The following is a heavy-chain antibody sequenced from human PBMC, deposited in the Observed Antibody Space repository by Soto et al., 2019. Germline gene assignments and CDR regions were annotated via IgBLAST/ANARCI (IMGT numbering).Heavy chain of an antibody. D-gene: IGHD2-2*01. Sequence: GGSMRLSCEASGFXFSSCARSWARQAPGKRLEWVSTFRESGGTTHYADPVKGRFTISRDTSNNILFLQMNSLRAEDTAIYYFTKDSHWAIISPTHDYWGQGTLVTVSS. V-gene: IGHV3-23*01. CDR2: FRESGGTT. CDR1: GFXFSSCA. J-gene: IGHJ4*02. CDR3: TKDSHWAIISPTHDY.